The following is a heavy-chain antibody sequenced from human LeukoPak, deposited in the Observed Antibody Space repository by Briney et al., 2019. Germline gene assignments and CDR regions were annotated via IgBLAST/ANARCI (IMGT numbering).Heavy chain of an antibody. CDR3: ARGGRGSAAVVAPRSFDI. CDR1: GFTVSSIH. J-gene: IGHJ3*02. V-gene: IGHV3-53*01. D-gene: IGHD3-22*01. CDR2: TYTGGNS. Sequence: GGSLRLSCAASGFTVSSIHMVWVRRAPGKGLEWVSVTYTGGNSYYADSVKGRFIISRDISKNTLYLQMNSLRAEDSALYYCARGGRGSAAVVAPRSFDIWGQGTMVTVSS.